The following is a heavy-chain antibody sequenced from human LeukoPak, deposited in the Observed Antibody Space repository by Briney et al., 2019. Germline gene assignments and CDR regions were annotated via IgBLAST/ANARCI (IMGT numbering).Heavy chain of an antibody. CDR3: AVATIKDYFDY. V-gene: IGHV3-48*03. Sequence: GGSLRLSCAASGFTFSSYEMNWVRQAPGKGLEWVSYISSSGSTIYYADSVKGRFTISRDNAKNSLYLQMNSQRAEDTAVYYCAVATIKDYFDYWGQGTLVTVSS. CDR2: ISSSGSTI. CDR1: GFTFSSYE. J-gene: IGHJ4*02. D-gene: IGHD5-24*01.